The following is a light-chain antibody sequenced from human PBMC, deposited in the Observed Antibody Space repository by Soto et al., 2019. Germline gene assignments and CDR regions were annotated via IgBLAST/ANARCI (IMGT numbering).Light chain of an antibody. CDR2: DVT. J-gene: IGLJ1*01. Sequence: QSVLTQPASVSGSPGQSITISCTGTSSDVGGFNYVSWYQQHPGKAPKLMIYDVTNRPSGVSYRFSGSKSGNTASLTISGLQAEDEADYYCNSCTRSSTYVFGSGTKLTVL. CDR1: SSDVGGFNY. V-gene: IGLV2-14*03. CDR3: NSCTRSSTYV.